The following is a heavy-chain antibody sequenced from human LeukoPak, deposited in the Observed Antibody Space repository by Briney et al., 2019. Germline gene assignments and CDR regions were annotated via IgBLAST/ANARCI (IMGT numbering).Heavy chain of an antibody. CDR3: AKSPDGDYLWDYAFDI. J-gene: IGHJ3*02. CDR1: GFTFSSYA. Sequence: PGGSLRLSCAASGFTFSSYAMSWVRQAPGKGLEWVSAISGSGGSTYYADSVKGRFTISRDDSKNTLYLQMNSLRAEDTAVYYCAKSPDGDYLWDYAFDIWGQGTMVTVSS. V-gene: IGHV3-23*01. D-gene: IGHD4-17*01. CDR2: ISGSGGST.